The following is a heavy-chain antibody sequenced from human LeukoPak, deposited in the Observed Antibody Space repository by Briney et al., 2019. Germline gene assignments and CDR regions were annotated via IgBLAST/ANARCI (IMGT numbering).Heavy chain of an antibody. V-gene: IGHV5-51*01. Sequence: GESLKISCKGSGYSFTSYWIGWVRQMPGKGLEWMGIIYPGDSDTQGQVTISADKSISTAYLQWSSLKASDTAMYYCARQGIAAAGRYYGMDVWGQGTTVTVSS. CDR3: ARQGIAAAGRYYGMDV. J-gene: IGHJ6*02. D-gene: IGHD6-13*01. CDR2: IYPGDSDT. CDR1: GYSFTSYW.